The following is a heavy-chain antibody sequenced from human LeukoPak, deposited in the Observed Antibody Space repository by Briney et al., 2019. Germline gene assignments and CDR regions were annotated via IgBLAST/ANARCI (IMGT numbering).Heavy chain of an antibody. CDR1: GGSISSYY. V-gene: IGHV4-4*07. D-gene: IGHD2-2*01. CDR3: ARDHIVVVPAAPYNWFDP. J-gene: IGHJ5*02. Sequence: SETLSLTCTVSGGSISSYYWSWIRQPAGKGLEWIGRIYTSGSTNYNPSLKSRVTMSVDTSKNQFPLKLSSVTAADTAVYYCARDHIVVVPAAPYNWFDPWGQGTLVTVSS. CDR2: IYTSGST.